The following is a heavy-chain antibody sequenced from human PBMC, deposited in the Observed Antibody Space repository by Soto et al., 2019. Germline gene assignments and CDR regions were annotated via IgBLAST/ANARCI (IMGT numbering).Heavy chain of an antibody. Sequence: KQSQTLSLTCTVSGGSISSYYWSWIRQPPGKGLEWIGYIYYSGSTNYNPSLKSRVTISVDTSKNQFSLKLSSVTAADTAVYYCARYGPAPLGELSSAEYFQHWGQGTLVTVSS. CDR3: ARYGPAPLGELSSAEYFQH. D-gene: IGHD3-16*02. CDR1: GGSISSYY. J-gene: IGHJ1*01. V-gene: IGHV4-59*01. CDR2: IYYSGST.